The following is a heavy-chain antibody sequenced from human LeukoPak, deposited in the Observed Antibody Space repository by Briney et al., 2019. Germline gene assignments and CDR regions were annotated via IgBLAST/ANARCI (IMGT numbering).Heavy chain of an antibody. Sequence: GGSLRLSCAASGFTFSSSAMSWVRQAPGKGLEWVANIKEDGSEKYYVDSVKGRFTISRDNAKNSLYLQMNSLRAEDTAVYYCARAHHRRVYDYVWGSYPYWGQGTLVTVSS. V-gene: IGHV3-7*01. CDR3: ARAHHRRVYDYVWGSYPY. CDR1: GFTFSSSA. CDR2: IKEDGSEK. D-gene: IGHD3-16*02. J-gene: IGHJ4*02.